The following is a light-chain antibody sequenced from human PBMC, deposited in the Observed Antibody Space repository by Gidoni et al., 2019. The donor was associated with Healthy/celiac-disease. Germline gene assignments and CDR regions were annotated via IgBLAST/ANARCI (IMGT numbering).Light chain of an antibody. CDR1: QSVSSY. J-gene: IGKJ1*01. Sequence: IVLPQSPATLSLSPGERATLSCRASQSVSSYLAWYQQQPGQAPRLLIYDSSNRATGIPARLSGSGSGTDFTLTISSLEPEDFAVYYCQQRSNWWTFGQGTKVEIK. CDR2: DSS. V-gene: IGKV3-11*01. CDR3: QQRSNWWT.